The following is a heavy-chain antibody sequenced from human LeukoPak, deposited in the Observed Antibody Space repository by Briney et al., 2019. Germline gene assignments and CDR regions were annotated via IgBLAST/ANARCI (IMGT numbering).Heavy chain of an antibody. J-gene: IGHJ4*02. CDR3: ARVLAGTGDSYYFDY. D-gene: IGHD6-13*01. Sequence: SETLSLTCTVSGGSISSYYWSWIRQPAGKGLEWIGRIYTSGSTNYNPSLKSRVTMSVDTSKNQFSLKLSSVTAADTAVYYCARVLAGTGDSYYFDYWGQGTLVTVSS. V-gene: IGHV4-4*07. CDR2: IYTSGST. CDR1: GGSISSYY.